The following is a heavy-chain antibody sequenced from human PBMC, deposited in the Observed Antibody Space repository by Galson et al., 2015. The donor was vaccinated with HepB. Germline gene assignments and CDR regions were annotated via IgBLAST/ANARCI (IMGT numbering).Heavy chain of an antibody. CDR2: IDWDDDK. CDR1: GFSLSSSGMR. Sequence: PALVKPTQTLTLTCTFSGFSLSSSGMRVSWIRQPPGKALEWLGRIDWDDDKFYSTSLKTRLTMSKDTSKNQVVLTMTNMDPVDTATYYCARIVVVPAAIPGARYYYYGMDVWGQGTTVTVSS. V-gene: IGHV2-70*04. D-gene: IGHD2-2*02. CDR3: ARIVVVPAAIPGARYYYYGMDV. J-gene: IGHJ6*02.